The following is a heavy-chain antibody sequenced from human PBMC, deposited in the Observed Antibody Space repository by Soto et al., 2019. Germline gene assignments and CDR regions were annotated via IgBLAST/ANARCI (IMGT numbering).Heavy chain of an antibody. J-gene: IGHJ4*02. Sequence: SETLSLTCAVYGGSFSGYDWSWIRQPPGKGLEWIGEINHSGSTNYNPSLKSRVTISVDTSKNQFSLKLSSVTAADTAVYYCARENMVRGVSSFDYWGQGTLVTVSS. CDR2: INHSGST. CDR3: ARENMVRGVSSFDY. D-gene: IGHD3-10*01. CDR1: GGSFSGYD. V-gene: IGHV4-34*09.